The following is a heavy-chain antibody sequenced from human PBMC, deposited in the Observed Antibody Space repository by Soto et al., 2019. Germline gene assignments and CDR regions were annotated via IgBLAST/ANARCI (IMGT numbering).Heavy chain of an antibody. V-gene: IGHV1-69*01. CDR1: EGTFNSYA. CDR2: IIPYYDTL. J-gene: IGHJ4*02. D-gene: IGHD6-13*01. CDR3: ASGASRWYPYFFDS. Sequence: QAQVVQSGAEVRKPGSSVKLSCKASEGTFNSYAIAWVRQAPGQGLEWMGGIIPYYDTLNYAQKFQDRVTITADDSSNTVYMELSSLRSDDTAVYFCASGASRWYPYFFDSWAQGTLVTVSS.